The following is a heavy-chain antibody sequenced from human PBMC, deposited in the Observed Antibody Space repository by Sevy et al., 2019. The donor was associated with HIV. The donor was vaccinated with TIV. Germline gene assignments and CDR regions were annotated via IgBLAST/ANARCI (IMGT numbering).Heavy chain of an antibody. Sequence: GGFLRLSCAASGFTFSSYAMSWVRQAPGKGLEWISAISGSGGSTYYADSVKGRFTISRDNSKNTLYLQMNSLRAEDTAVYYCAKDRFRQYCSGGSCYWAPDAFDIWGQGTMVTVSS. V-gene: IGHV3-23*01. J-gene: IGHJ3*02. CDR2: ISGSGGST. CDR3: AKDRFRQYCSGGSCYWAPDAFDI. D-gene: IGHD2-15*01. CDR1: GFTFSSYA.